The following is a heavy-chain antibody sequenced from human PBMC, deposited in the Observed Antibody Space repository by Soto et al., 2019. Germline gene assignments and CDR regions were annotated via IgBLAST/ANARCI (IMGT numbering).Heavy chain of an antibody. J-gene: IGHJ4*02. D-gene: IGHD4-17*01. CDR2: ISSKGINK. CDR3: AKDHLPSTVTTPGY. CDR1: GFTFSTYG. V-gene: IGHV3-30*18. Sequence: QVQLVESGGGVVQPGRSLRLSCAASGFTFSTYGMHWVRQAPGKGLEWVAVISSKGINKYYADSVKGRFTMARDNSKDTLFLQMDSLRAEATAVYYCAKDHLPSTVTTPGYWGQGTLVTVSS.